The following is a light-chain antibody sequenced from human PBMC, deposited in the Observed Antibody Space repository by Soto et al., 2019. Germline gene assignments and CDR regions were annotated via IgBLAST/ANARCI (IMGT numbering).Light chain of an antibody. J-gene: IGKJ5*01. Sequence: EVVLTQSPGTLSFSPGEGATLSCRASQSVSSSHLAWYQQKPGQPPRLLVYGASTRATDIPDRFSGSGSGTDFTLTISRLEPEDFAVYYCQPYTSSGVTFGQGPRLEIK. V-gene: IGKV3-20*01. CDR3: QPYTSSGVT. CDR1: QSVSSSH. CDR2: GAS.